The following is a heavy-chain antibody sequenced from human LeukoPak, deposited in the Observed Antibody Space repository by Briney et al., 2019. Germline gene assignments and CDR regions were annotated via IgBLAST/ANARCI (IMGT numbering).Heavy chain of an antibody. J-gene: IGHJ4*02. D-gene: IGHD3-10*01. CDR3: SKTNRVKGYYGSGSYYLDS. CDR2: IYPGDSDT. CDR1: VYSFTTYS. V-gene: IGHV5-51*01. Sequence: GESLKISCKASVYSFTTYSIGWVRQMPGKVLEWMGIIYPGDSDTKYSPSFQGHATISVDKSTSTAYLQWSSLQASDTAMYYCSKTNRVKGYYGSGSYYLDSWGQGTLVTVSS.